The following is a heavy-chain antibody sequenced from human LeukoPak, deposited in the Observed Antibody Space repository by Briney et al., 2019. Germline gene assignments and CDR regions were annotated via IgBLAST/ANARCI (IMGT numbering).Heavy chain of an antibody. CDR1: GFSLSTTTMG. D-gene: IGHD3-10*02. CDR2: IFWNDDK. J-gene: IGHJ5*02. CDR3: AHIVLGDNWFDP. Sequence: SGPTLVNPTQTLTLTCTFSGFSLSTTTMGVGWIRQPPGKALEWLALIFWNDDKRYGPSLTSRLTVIKDTSKNQVVLTMTNMDPVDTATYFCAHIVLGDNWFDPWGQGTLVTVSS. V-gene: IGHV2-5*01.